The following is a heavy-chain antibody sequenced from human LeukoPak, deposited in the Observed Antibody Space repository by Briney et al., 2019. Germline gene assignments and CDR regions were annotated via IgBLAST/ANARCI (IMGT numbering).Heavy chain of an antibody. CDR3: VKGDWYFES. V-gene: IGHV3-7*04. CDR2: VDQDGTEK. CDR1: GFNFGDSR. J-gene: IGHJ4*02. Sequence: GGSLRLSCAASGFNFGDSRMTWVRQAPGKGLQWVANVDQDGTEKHFLDSVEGRFTISRDNAKKSLYLQMSSLRPEDTALYFCVKGDWYFESWGQGTLVTVSS. D-gene: IGHD2-21*01.